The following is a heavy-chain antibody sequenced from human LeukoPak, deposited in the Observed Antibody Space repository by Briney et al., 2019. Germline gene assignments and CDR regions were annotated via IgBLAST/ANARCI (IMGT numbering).Heavy chain of an antibody. CDR1: GGSFSGYY. J-gene: IGHJ5*02. V-gene: IGHV4-34*01. CDR2: INHSGST. Sequence: PSETLSLTCAVYGGSFSGYYWSWIRQPPGKGLEWIGEINHSGSTNYNPSLKSRVTISVDTSKNQFSLKLSSVTAADTAVYYCARHIVVVPAAFNWFDPWGQGTLVTVSS. D-gene: IGHD2-2*01. CDR3: ARHIVVVPAAFNWFDP.